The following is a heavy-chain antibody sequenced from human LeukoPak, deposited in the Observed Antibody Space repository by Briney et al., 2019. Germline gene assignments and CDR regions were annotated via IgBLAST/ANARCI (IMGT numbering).Heavy chain of an antibody. J-gene: IGHJ4*02. D-gene: IGHD4-17*01. CDR2: IDSYGSGT. Sequence: PGGSLRLSCAASGFRFSSYWMHWVRQAPGKGLVWVSRIDSYGSGTTYADSVKGRFTISRDNAKNTLYLQMNSLSAEDTAIYYCVRVGDGDYPVDSWGQGTLVTVSS. CDR3: VRVGDGDYPVDS. V-gene: IGHV3-74*01. CDR1: GFRFSSYW.